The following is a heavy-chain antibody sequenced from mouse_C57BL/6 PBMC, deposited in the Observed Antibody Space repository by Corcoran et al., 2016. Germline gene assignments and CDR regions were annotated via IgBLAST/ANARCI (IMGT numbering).Heavy chain of an antibody. Sequence: QIQLVQSGPELKKPGETVKISCKASGYTFTTYGMSWVKQAPGKGLKWMGWINTYSGVPTYADDFKGRFAFSLETSASTAYLQINNLKNEDTATYFCARGLPRDWFAYWGQGTLVTVSA. D-gene: IGHD2-2*01. CDR3: ARGLPRDWFAY. CDR1: GYTFTTYG. CDR2: INTYSGVP. J-gene: IGHJ3*01. V-gene: IGHV9-3*01.